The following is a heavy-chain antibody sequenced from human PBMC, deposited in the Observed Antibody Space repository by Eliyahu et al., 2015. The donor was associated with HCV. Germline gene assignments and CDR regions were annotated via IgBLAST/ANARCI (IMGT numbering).Heavy chain of an antibody. Sequence: QVQLQESGPGLVKPSETLSLTCTVSGGSISSYYWSWIRQPPGKGLEWIGYIYYSGSTNYNPSLKSRVTISVDTSKNQFSLKLSSVTAADTAVYYCAAYADYDFWSGYYTANYWGQGTLVTVSS. V-gene: IGHV4-59*01. D-gene: IGHD3-3*01. CDR3: AAYADYDFWSGYYTANY. CDR2: IYYSGST. J-gene: IGHJ4*02. CDR1: GGSISSYY.